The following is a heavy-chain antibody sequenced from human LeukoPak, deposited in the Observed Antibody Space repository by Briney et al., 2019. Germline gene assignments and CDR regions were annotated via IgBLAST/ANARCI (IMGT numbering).Heavy chain of an antibody. J-gene: IGHJ4*02. V-gene: IGHV3-23*01. D-gene: IGHD6-19*01. CDR2: ISGSGGST. CDR1: GFTFSGYA. CDR3: AKDYSSGWAPLPVYDY. Sequence: PGGSLRLSCAASGFTFSGYAMSWVRQAPGKGLEWVSAISGSGGSTYYADSVKGRFTISRDNSKNTLYLQMNSLRAEDTAVYYCAKDYSSGWAPLPVYDYWGQGTLVTVSS.